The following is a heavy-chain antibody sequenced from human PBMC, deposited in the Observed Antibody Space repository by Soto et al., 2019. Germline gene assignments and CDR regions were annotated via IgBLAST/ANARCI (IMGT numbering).Heavy chain of an antibody. Sequence: ASVQVSCKASGYTFTEYFMHWVRQAPGQGLEWMGWIDPNSGGTKYSQKFQGRVTMTRDTSVNTAYMELSRLRSDDTAVCVCARGSTYGDNDDWGQGTLVTVSS. CDR3: ARGSTYGDNDD. D-gene: IGHD3-10*01. J-gene: IGHJ4*02. CDR1: GYTFTEYF. CDR2: IDPNSGGT. V-gene: IGHV1-2*02.